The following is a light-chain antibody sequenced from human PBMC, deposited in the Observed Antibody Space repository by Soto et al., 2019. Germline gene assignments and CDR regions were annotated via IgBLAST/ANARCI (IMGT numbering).Light chain of an antibody. V-gene: IGKV3-20*01. Sequence: EIVLTQSPGTLSLSPGERATLSCRASQSVSSTYLAWYQQKPGQAPRLLIHGASSRATGIPDRFSGSGSGTDFTLTISRLEPEDFAVYYCQQYGNSPITFGQGTRLEIK. CDR2: GAS. CDR3: QQYGNSPIT. J-gene: IGKJ5*01. CDR1: QSVSSTY.